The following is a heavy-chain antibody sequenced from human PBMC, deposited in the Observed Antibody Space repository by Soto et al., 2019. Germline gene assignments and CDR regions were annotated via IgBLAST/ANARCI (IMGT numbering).Heavy chain of an antibody. Sequence: SETLSLTCSVSGGSLGSSSYYWGWIRQSPGKGLEWIGNIYYSGNTFYNPSLKSRVTISVDTSKNQFYLHLSSVTAADTAIFYCASIAAPGTTHFDFWGQGTLVTVSS. CDR1: GGSLGSSSYY. V-gene: IGHV4-39*01. CDR3: ASIAAPGTTHFDF. CDR2: IYYSGNT. D-gene: IGHD6-13*01. J-gene: IGHJ4*02.